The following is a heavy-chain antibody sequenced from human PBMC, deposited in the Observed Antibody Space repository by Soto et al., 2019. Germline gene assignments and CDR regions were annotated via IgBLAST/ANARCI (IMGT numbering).Heavy chain of an antibody. V-gene: IGHV4-39*01. CDR1: GGSISSSSYY. CDR3: AGFCSGGSCYSDAFDI. J-gene: IGHJ3*02. Sequence: SETLSLTCTVSGGSISSSSYYWGWIRQPPGKGLEWIGSIYYSGSTYYNPSLKSRVTISVDTSKNQFSLKLSSVTAADTAVYYCAGFCSGGSCYSDAFDIWGQGTMVTVSS. D-gene: IGHD2-15*01. CDR2: IYYSGST.